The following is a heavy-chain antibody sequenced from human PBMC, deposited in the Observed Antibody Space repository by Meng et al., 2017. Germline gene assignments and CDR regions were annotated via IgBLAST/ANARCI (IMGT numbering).Heavy chain of an antibody. Sequence: VQLVQSGAEMKKPAASSKASCKASGYTFTGYYMHWVRQAPGQGLEWMGRINPNSGGTNYAQKFQGRVTMTRDTSISTAYMELSRLRSDDTAVYYCAREAITNYDILTGYPDYWGQGTLVTVSS. D-gene: IGHD3-9*01. J-gene: IGHJ4*02. CDR2: INPNSGGT. V-gene: IGHV1-2*06. CDR3: AREAITNYDILTGYPDY. CDR1: GYTFTGYY.